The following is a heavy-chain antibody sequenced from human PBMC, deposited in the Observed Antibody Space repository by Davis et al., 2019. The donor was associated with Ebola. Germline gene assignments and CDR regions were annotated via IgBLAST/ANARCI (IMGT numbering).Heavy chain of an antibody. CDR3: ARDQFQDYSNYAQVRFDP. Sequence: AASVKVSCKASGGTFSSYAISWVRQAPGQGLEWMGWINSHNGNTNYAQKLQGRVTMTTDTSTSTAYMEPRSLRSDDTAVYYCARDQFQDYSNYAQVRFDPWGQGTLVTVS. J-gene: IGHJ5*02. V-gene: IGHV1-18*01. CDR1: GGTFSSYA. D-gene: IGHD4-11*01. CDR2: INSHNGNT.